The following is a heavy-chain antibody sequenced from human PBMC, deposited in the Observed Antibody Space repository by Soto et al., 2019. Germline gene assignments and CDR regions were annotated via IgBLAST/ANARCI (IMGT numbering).Heavy chain of an antibody. J-gene: IGHJ4*02. CDR1: GGSISSGDYY. CDR2: IYYSGST. D-gene: IGHD3-10*01. CDR3: ASSYSAWFGEPIFDY. Sequence: SETLSLTCTVSGGSISSGDYYWSWIRQPPGKGLEWIGYIYYSGSTYYNPSLKSRVTISVDTSKNQFSLKLSSVTAADTAVYYCASSYSAWFGEPIFDYWGQGTLVTVSS. V-gene: IGHV4-30-4*01.